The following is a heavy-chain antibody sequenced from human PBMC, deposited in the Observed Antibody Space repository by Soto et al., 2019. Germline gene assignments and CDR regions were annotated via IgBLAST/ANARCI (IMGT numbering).Heavy chain of an antibody. CDR1: GGSISSGGYY. J-gene: IGHJ4*02. CDR2: IYYSGST. Sequence: SEALSLTWTVSGGSISSGGYYWSWIRQHPGKGLEWIGYIYYSGSTYYNPSLKSRVTISVDTSKNQFSLKLSSVTAADTAVYYCASNRYQLLSTPHSDYWGQGTLGTVSS. CDR3: ASNRYQLLSTPHSDY. V-gene: IGHV4-31*02. D-gene: IGHD2-2*01.